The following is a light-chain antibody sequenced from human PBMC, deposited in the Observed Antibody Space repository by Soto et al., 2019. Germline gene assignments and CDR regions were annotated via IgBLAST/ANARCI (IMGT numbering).Light chain of an antibody. CDR2: WAS. J-gene: IGKJ1*01. CDR1: XXVVYDSNNKNY. V-gene: IGKV4-1*01. CDR3: QQYYSIPKT. Sequence: DIVMTQSPDSLAVSLXEXAXXXXXXSXXVVYDSNNKNYLAWYQQKPGQPPKLLIYWASTRESGVPDRFSGTGSGTDFTLTISSLQAEDVAVYYCQQYYSIPKTFGQGTKVDIK.